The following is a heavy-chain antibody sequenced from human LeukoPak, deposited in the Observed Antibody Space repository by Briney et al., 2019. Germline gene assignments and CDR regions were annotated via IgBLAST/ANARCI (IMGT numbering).Heavy chain of an antibody. V-gene: IGHV3-15*01. J-gene: IGHJ4*02. CDR2: IQSKTDGGTT. CDR1: GFTFSDAW. Sequence: GGSLRLSCAASGFTFSDAWMTWVRQAQGKGLECVGFIQSKTDGGTTDSATPVKGRFTVSRDDSENTIYLQMNSLKTEDTAVYYCTTWSSQFDHWGQGTLVTVSS. CDR3: TTWSSQFDH. D-gene: IGHD6-6*01.